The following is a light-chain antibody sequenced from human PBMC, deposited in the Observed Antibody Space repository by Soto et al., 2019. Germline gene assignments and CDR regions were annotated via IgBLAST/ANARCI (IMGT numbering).Light chain of an antibody. CDR3: LQHNCHPWP. J-gene: IGKJ1*01. Sequence: DIEVSQSPTAMSASVGDRVTITCRASQDISHYLAWFQQKPGKVPKRLIFAVSNLESGVPSRFRGSGSGTEFTLTITILQPEDFATYYCLQHNCHPWPFGQGTKVAIK. CDR1: QDISHY. CDR2: AVS. V-gene: IGKV1-17*03.